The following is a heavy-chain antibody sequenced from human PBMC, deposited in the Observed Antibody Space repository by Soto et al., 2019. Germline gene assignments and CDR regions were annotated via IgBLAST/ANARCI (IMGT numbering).Heavy chain of an antibody. CDR2: INHSGST. CDR1: GGSFSGYY. CDR3: ATQAAARPGWFDP. J-gene: IGHJ5*02. V-gene: IGHV4-34*01. D-gene: IGHD6-13*01. Sequence: PSETLSLTCAVYGGSFSGYYWSWIRQPPGKGLAWIGEINHSGSTNYNPSLKSRVTISVDTSKNQFSLKLSSVTAADTAVYYCATQAAARPGWFDPWGQGTLVTVSS.